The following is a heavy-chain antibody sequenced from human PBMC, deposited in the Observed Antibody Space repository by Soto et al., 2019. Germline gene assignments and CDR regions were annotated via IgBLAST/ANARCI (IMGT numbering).Heavy chain of an antibody. CDR2: IYWDDDK. V-gene: IGHV2-5*02. J-gene: IGHJ5*02. CDR3: AHRRVPYGDCLAGWFDP. D-gene: IGHD4-17*01. Sequence: QITLKESGPTLVKLTQTLTLTCTFSGFSLSTSGVGVGWIRQPPGKALEWLALIYWDDDKRYSPSLKSRLTITKDTSKNQVVLTMTNMVPVDTAAYYCAHRRVPYGDCLAGWFDPWGQGTLVTVSS. CDR1: GFSLSTSGVG.